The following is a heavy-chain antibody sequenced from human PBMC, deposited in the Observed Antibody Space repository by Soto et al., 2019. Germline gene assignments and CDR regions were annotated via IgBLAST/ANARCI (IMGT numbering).Heavy chain of an antibody. V-gene: IGHV4-59*08. J-gene: IGHJ4*02. D-gene: IGHD6-19*01. CDR3: ARRTAVAGSRAYYFDY. Sequence: QVQLQESGPGLVKPSETLSLTCTVSGGSISSYYWSWIRQPPGKGLEWIGYIYYSGSTNYHPSLMSRVTISVDTSKNQFSLKLSSVTAADTAVYFCARRTAVAGSRAYYFDYWGQGTLVTVSS. CDR2: IYYSGST. CDR1: GGSISSYY.